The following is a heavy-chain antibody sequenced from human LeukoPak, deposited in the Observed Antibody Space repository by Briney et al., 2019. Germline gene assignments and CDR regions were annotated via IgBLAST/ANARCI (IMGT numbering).Heavy chain of an antibody. Sequence: GGSLRLSCAASGFTFANAYMSWVRQAPGKGLEWVGRIKNKGAGGTADYTAPVKGRFTISRDDSKHTLHLQMNSLKTEDTAVYYCTSDWDVLADNWGQGTLVSVSS. CDR1: GFTFANAY. V-gene: IGHV3-15*01. CDR3: TSDWDVLADN. CDR2: IKNKGAGGTA. J-gene: IGHJ4*02. D-gene: IGHD1-26*01.